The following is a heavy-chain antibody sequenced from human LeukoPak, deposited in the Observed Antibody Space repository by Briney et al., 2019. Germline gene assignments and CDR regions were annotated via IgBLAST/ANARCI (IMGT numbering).Heavy chain of an antibody. CDR1: GFTFSSYE. Sequence: GGSLRLSCAASGFTFSSYEMNWVRQAPGKGLEWVSYISSSGSTIYYADSVKGRFTISRDNAKNSLYLQMNSLRAEDTAVYHCARGYGGAKGPADYWGQGTLVTVSS. J-gene: IGHJ4*02. V-gene: IGHV3-48*03. CDR2: ISSSGSTI. CDR3: ARGYGGAKGPADY. D-gene: IGHD4-23*01.